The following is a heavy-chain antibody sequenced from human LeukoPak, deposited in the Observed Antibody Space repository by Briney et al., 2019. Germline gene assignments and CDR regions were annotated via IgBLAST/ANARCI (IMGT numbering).Heavy chain of an antibody. Sequence: SETLSLTCAVYGGSFSGYYWSCIRQPPGKELEWIGEINHSGSTNYNPSLKSRVTISVDTSKNRFSLKLSSVTAADTAVYYCARGVLRYFDWILAHAFDIWGQGTMVTVSS. D-gene: IGHD3-9*01. CDR1: GGSFSGYY. V-gene: IGHV4-34*01. CDR3: ARGVLRYFDWILAHAFDI. J-gene: IGHJ3*02. CDR2: INHSGST.